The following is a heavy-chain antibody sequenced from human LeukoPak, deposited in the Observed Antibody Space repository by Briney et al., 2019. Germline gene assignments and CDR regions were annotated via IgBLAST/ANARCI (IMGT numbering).Heavy chain of an antibody. CDR1: GFTFSSYE. Sequence: GGSLRLSCAASGFTFSSYEMNWVRQAPGKGLEWVSYISSSGSTIYYADSVKGRFTISRDNAKNSLYLQMNSLRAEDTAVYYCAREKVEMATITWDYWGQGTLVTVSS. CDR3: AREKVEMATITWDY. D-gene: IGHD5-24*01. V-gene: IGHV3-48*03. CDR2: ISSSGSTI. J-gene: IGHJ4*02.